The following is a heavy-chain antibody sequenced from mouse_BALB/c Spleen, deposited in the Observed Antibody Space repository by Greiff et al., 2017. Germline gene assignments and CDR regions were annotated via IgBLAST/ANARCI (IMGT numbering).Heavy chain of an antibody. D-gene: IGHD1-2*01. J-gene: IGHJ3*01. Sequence: VHLVESGPGLVAPSQSLSITCTVSGFSLTSYGVHWVRQPPGKGLEWLGVIWAGGSTNYNSALMSRLSISKDNSKSQVFLKMNSLQTDDTAMYYCARVCITTASWFAYWGQGTLVTVSA. CDR1: GFSLTSYG. CDR2: IWAGGST. CDR3: ARVCITTASWFAY. V-gene: IGHV2-9*02.